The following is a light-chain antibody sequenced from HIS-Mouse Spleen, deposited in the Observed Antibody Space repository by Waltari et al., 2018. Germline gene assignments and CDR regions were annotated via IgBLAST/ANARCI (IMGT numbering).Light chain of an antibody. CDR1: SSDVGGYNY. J-gene: IGLJ3*02. CDR3: SSYTSSSTRV. Sequence: QSALTQPASVSGSPGQPITISSTGTSSDVGGYNYVPWYQQHPGKAPKLMIYDVSNRPSGVSNRFSGSKSGNTASLTISGLQAEDEADYYCSSYTSSSTRVFGGGTKLTVL. CDR2: DVS. V-gene: IGLV2-14*03.